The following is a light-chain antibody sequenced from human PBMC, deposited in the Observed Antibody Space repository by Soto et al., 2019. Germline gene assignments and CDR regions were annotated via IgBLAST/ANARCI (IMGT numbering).Light chain of an antibody. J-gene: IGLJ2*01. CDR2: EVS. CDR3: SSYAGSNNPVV. Sequence: QSVLTQPPSASGSPGQSFTISCTGTSSDVGGYNYVSWYQQHPGKAPKLMIYEVSKRPSGVPDRFSGSKSGNTASLTVSGLQAEDEADYYCSSYAGSNNPVVFGGGTKLTVL. V-gene: IGLV2-8*01. CDR1: SSDVGGYNY.